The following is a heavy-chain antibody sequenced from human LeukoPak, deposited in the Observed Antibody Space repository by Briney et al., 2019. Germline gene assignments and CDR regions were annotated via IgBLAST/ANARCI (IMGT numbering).Heavy chain of an antibody. CDR2: IYSSGST. V-gene: IGHV4-61*02. CDR1: GGSISSGNYY. D-gene: IGHD3-10*01. CDR3: ARYYYGSGSSYFDY. J-gene: IGHJ4*02. Sequence: SETLSPTCTVSGGSISSGNYYWTWIRQPAGKGLEWIGRIYSSGSTNYNPSLKSRVTISVDTSKNQFSLKLSSVTAADTAVYYCARYYYGSGSSYFDYWGQGTLVTVSS.